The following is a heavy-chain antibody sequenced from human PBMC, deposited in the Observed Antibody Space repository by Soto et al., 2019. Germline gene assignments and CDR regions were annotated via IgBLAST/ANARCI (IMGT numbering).Heavy chain of an antibody. Sequence: EVQLLESGGGLVQPGGSLRLSCAASGFTFSSYAMSWVRQAPGKGLEWVSAISGSGGSTYYADYVKGRFTISRDNSKNTLYLQMNSLRAEDTAVYYCAKWKIKSDIVVVVAASYWFDPWGQGTLVTVSS. D-gene: IGHD2-15*01. J-gene: IGHJ5*02. CDR1: GFTFSSYA. CDR3: AKWKIKSDIVVVVAASYWFDP. CDR2: ISGSGGST. V-gene: IGHV3-23*01.